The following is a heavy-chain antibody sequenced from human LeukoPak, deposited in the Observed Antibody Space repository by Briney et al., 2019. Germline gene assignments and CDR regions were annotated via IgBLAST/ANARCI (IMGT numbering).Heavy chain of an antibody. D-gene: IGHD6-13*01. CDR3: ARAGSSSWYNWFGP. CDR2: ISSSGSTI. CDR1: GFTFSSYA. V-gene: IGHV3-11*01. Sequence: GGSLRLSCAASGFTFSSYAMSWIRQAPGKGLEWVSYISSSGSTIYYADSVKGRFTISRDNAKNSLYLQMNSLRAEDTAVYYCARAGSSSWYNWFGPWGQGTLVTVSS. J-gene: IGHJ5*02.